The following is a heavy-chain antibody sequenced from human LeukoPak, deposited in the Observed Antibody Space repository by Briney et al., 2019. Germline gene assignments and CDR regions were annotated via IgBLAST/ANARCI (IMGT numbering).Heavy chain of an antibody. Sequence: GASVKVSCKASGYTFTGYYMHWVRQAPGQGLEWMGWVNPNSGRTHYAQKFLGRVTMTRNTSINTADMELSMLNSDDTAVFYCARDRLIGGSGVDYWGQGTLVTVSS. CDR2: VNPNSGRT. CDR1: GYTFTGYY. CDR3: ARDRLIGGSGVDY. V-gene: IGHV1-2*02. D-gene: IGHD3-10*01. J-gene: IGHJ4*02.